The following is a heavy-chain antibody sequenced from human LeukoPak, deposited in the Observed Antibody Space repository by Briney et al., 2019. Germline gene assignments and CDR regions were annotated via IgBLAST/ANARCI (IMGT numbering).Heavy chain of an antibody. V-gene: IGHV4-34*01. CDR3: ARPIPLGFDP. CDR1: GGSFSGYY. J-gene: IGHJ5*02. Sequence: SETLSLTCAVYGGSFSGYYWSWIRQPPGKGLEWIGEINHSGSTNYNPSLKSRVTISVDTSKNQSSLKLSSVTAADTAVYYCARPIPLGFDPWGQGTLVTVSS. CDR2: INHSGST.